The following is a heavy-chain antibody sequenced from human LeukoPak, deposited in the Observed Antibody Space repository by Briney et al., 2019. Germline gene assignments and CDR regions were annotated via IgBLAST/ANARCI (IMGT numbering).Heavy chain of an antibody. CDR2: IWYDGSNK. CDR3: ARRSRAVAGTGWFDP. CDR1: GFTFSSYW. J-gene: IGHJ5*02. D-gene: IGHD6-19*01. Sequence: GGSLRLSCAASGFTFSSYWMHWVRQAPGEGLEWVAVIWYDGSNKYYADSVKGRFTISRDNSKNTLYLQMNSLRAEDTAVYYCARRSRAVAGTGWFDPWGQGTLVTVSS. V-gene: IGHV3-33*08.